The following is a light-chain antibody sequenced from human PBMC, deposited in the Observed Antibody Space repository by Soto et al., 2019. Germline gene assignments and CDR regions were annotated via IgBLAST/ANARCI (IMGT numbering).Light chain of an antibody. Sequence: QSVLTQPASVSGSPGQSITISCTGTSNDIGSYNLVSWYQQHPGEAPKLMIYDGSKRPSGISNRFSASKSGNTASLTISGLQAEDEADYYCCSYAGSNTVIFGGGTKVTVL. CDR1: SNDIGSYNL. CDR2: DGS. V-gene: IGLV2-23*01. CDR3: CSYAGSNTVI. J-gene: IGLJ2*01.